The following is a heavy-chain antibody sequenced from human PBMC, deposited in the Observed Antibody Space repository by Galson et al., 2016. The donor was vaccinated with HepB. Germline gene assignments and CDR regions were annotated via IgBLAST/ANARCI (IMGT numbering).Heavy chain of an antibody. J-gene: IGHJ6*04. D-gene: IGHD3-10*01. Sequence: SLRLSCAASGFAPKDYAIHWVRQAPGKGLEWVSGLDFNNGRIDYADSVRGRFIISRDNAKNSLYLQMNSLRAEDTGVYYCTKDISPGGADVWGKGTTVTVSS. CDR2: LDFNNGRI. CDR1: GFAPKDYA. CDR3: TKDISPGGADV. V-gene: IGHV3-9*02.